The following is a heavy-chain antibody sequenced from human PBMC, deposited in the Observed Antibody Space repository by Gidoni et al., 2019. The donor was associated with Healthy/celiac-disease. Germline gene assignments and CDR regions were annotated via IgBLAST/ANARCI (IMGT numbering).Heavy chain of an antibody. V-gene: IGHV3-33*01. J-gene: IGHJ5*02. D-gene: IGHD6-6*01. CDR1: VFPLSSYG. CDR3: ARDHVSEARLPWFDA. Sequence: QVHPVASGGGVVQPGTSLRLPCAASVFPLSSYGMHWVRQAPGKGLEWVAVIWYDGSNKYYADSVKGRCTIARDNSKNTLYLQMNSLRAEDTAVYDGARDHVSEARLPWFDAWGQGTLVTVSA. CDR2: IWYDGSNK.